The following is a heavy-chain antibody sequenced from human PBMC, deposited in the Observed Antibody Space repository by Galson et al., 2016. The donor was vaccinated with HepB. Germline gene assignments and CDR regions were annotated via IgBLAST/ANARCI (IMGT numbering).Heavy chain of an antibody. D-gene: IGHD2-2*01. CDR3: ARVEGGCSRTSCVLDP. Sequence: WIGEIYHDGNTFYNPSLSSRVTISVDKSGNQFSLKLTSVTAADTAVYYCARVEGGCSRTSCVLDPWGQGTLITVSS. CDR2: IYHDGNT. J-gene: IGHJ5*02. V-gene: IGHV4-4*02.